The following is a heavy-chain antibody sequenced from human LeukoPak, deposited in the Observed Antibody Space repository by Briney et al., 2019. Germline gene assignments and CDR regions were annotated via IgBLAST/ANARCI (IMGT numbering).Heavy chain of an antibody. J-gene: IGHJ4*02. CDR3: ARDIDAVGGTIFEY. D-gene: IGHD1-26*01. V-gene: IGHV3-33*01. CDR1: GFIFSSYG. Sequence: GRSLRLSCAASGFIFSSYGTHWVRQAPGKGLEWVAVIWYDGSNKYYADSVKGRFTISRDNSKNTLYLQMNSLRAEDTAVYYCARDIDAVGGTIFEYWGQGTLVSVSS. CDR2: IWYDGSNK.